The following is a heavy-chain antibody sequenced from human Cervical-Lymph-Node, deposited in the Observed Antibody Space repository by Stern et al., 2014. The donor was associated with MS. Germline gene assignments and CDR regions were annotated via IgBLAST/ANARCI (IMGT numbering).Heavy chain of an antibody. CDR3: ARAGPYDYIWGNFRHRAFYFDS. CDR2: LCYSGST. Sequence: QVQLQESGPGLVKPSETLSLMCSVSSGFIGNNYWSWIRQPPGKGLEWIGHLCYSGSTYYNPSLKSRVTISLDTSKNQLSLRLSSVTAADTAVYYCARAGPYDYIWGNFRHRAFYFDSWGQGALVTVSS. D-gene: IGHD3-16*02. CDR1: SGFIGNNY. V-gene: IGHV4-59*01. J-gene: IGHJ4*02.